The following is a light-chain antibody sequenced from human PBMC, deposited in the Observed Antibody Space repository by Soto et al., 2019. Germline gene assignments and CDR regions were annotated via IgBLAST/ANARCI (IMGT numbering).Light chain of an antibody. CDR1: QGISSY. Sequence: AIRMTQSPSSLSSSTGARVTITCRASQGISSYLAWFQQQPGRPPKLLMSATSTLLSDVPSRFSGSGSGTDFALTVGCLQSEDIATYYCQQYYTFPWSFGQGNNVEIE. J-gene: IGKJ1*01. CDR3: QQYYTFPWS. V-gene: IGKV1-8*01. CDR2: ATS.